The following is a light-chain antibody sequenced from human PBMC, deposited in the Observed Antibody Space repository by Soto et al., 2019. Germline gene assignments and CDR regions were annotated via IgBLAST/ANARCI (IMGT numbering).Light chain of an antibody. V-gene: IGLV3-21*02. J-gene: IGLJ2*01. Sequence: SYELTQAPSVSVAPGQTARITGGGNNSAIKSVHWYQQKPGQAPVLVVYDDGDRPSGIPERFSGSNSGNTATRTITRVEAGDEADYHCQVWDSSSDHRVVFGGGSQLTV. CDR3: QVWDSSSDHRVV. CDR2: DDG. CDR1: NSAIKS.